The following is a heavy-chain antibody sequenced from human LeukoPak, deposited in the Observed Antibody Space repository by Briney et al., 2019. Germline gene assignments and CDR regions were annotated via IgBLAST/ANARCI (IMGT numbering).Heavy chain of an antibody. V-gene: IGHV3-20*01. D-gene: IGHD2-2*01. CDR3: ARAHITSPFYFDY. J-gene: IGHJ4*02. CDR1: GFAFDEHG. Sequence: GGSLRLSCTASGFAFDEHGMSWVRQVPGKGLEWVGGINWSGGSTGYADPLRGRFTIYRDNAKNSLYLQMDSLRAEDTPLYHCARAHITSPFYFDYWGQGTLVTVSS. CDR2: INWSGGST.